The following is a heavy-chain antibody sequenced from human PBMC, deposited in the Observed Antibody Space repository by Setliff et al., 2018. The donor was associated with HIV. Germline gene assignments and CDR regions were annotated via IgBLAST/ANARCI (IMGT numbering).Heavy chain of an antibody. CDR2: IYYIGNT. V-gene: IGHV4-31*03. Sequence: KPSETLSLTCTVSGGSISGGGYYWSWIRQHPGKGLDWIGNIYYIGNTDYNPSLKSRVTISIDTPKNQFSLKLSSVTAADTAIYYCARVPRITTLRNAFDIWGQGTMVTVSS. CDR1: GGSISGGGYY. D-gene: IGHD3-3*01. J-gene: IGHJ3*02. CDR3: ARVPRITTLRNAFDI.